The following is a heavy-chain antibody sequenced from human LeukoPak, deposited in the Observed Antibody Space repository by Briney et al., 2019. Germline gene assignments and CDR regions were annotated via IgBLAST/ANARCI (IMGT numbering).Heavy chain of an antibody. CDR1: GGSISSSNW. CDR3: ARVWSGTAMVPGYFDY. CDR2: IYHSGST. Sequence: SGTLSLTCAVSGGSISSSNWWSWVRQPPGKGLEWIGEIYHSGSTNYNPSLKSRVTISVDKSKNQFSLKLSSVTAADTAVYYCARVWSGTAMVPGYFDYWGQGTLVTVSS. J-gene: IGHJ4*02. V-gene: IGHV4-4*02. D-gene: IGHD5-18*01.